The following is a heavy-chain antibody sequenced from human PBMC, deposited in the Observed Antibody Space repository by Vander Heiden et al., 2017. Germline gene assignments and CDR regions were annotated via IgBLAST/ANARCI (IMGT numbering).Heavy chain of an antibody. CDR3: AISFYDSSGYYPPGLDY. D-gene: IGHD3-22*01. CDR2: IWYDGSNK. Sequence: QVQLVESGGGVVQPGRSRSLPCAASGFTFSSYGMHWVRQAPGKGLEWVAVIWYDGSNKYYADSVKGRFTISRDNSKNTLYLQMNSLRAEDTAVYYCAISFYDSSGYYPPGLDYWGQGTLVTVSS. J-gene: IGHJ4*02. V-gene: IGHV3-33*01. CDR1: GFTFSSYG.